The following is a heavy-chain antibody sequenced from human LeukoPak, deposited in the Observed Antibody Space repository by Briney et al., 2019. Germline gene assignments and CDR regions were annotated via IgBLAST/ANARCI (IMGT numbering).Heavy chain of an antibody. CDR3: AVTGIAARPLHTFDY. V-gene: IGHV4-34*01. CDR1: GGSFSGYY. J-gene: IGHJ4*02. CDR2: INHSGST. Sequence: SETLSLTCAVYGGSFSGYYWSWIRQPPGKGLEWIGEINHSGSTNYNPSLKSRVTISVDTSKNQFSLKLSSVTAADTAAYYCAVTGIAARPLHTFDYWGQGTLVTVSS. D-gene: IGHD6-6*01.